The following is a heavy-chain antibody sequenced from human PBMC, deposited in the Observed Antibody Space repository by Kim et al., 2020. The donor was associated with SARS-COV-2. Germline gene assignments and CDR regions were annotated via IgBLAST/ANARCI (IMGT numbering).Heavy chain of an antibody. D-gene: IGHD3-16*02. V-gene: IGHV3-30*01. CDR3: ARDKAYVRLGELSY. J-gene: IGHJ4*02. Sequence: ADSVKGRFTISRDNSKNTLYLQMNSLRAEDTAVYYCARDKAYVRLGELSYWGQGTLVTVSS.